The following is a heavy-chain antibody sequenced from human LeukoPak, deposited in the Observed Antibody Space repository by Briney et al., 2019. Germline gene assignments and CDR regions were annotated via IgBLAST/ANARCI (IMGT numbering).Heavy chain of an antibody. CDR3: AKDTRGIAVAGTSPFDY. CDR1: GFTFSSYG. D-gene: IGHD6-19*01. V-gene: IGHV3-30*18. Sequence: AGGSLRLSCAASGFTFSSYGMHWVRQAPGKGLEWVAVISYDGSNKYYADSVKGRFTISRDNSKNTLYLQMNSLRAEDTAVYYCAKDTRGIAVAGTSPFDYWGQGTLVTVSS. J-gene: IGHJ4*02. CDR2: ISYDGSNK.